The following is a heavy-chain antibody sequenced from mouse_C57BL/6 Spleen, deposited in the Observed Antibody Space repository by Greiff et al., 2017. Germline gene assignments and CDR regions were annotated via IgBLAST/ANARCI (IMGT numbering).Heavy chain of an antibody. CDR3: AREVYYGWGDY. CDR2: IYPGDGDT. Sequence: LQQSGASVKISCKASGYAFSSSWMNWVKQRPGKGLAWIGRIYPGDGDTNYNGKFKGKATLTADKSSSTAYMQLSSLTSEDSAVYFCAREVYYGWGDYWGQGTSVTVSS. V-gene: IGHV1-82*01. CDR1: GYAFSSSW. D-gene: IGHD2-2*01. J-gene: IGHJ4*01.